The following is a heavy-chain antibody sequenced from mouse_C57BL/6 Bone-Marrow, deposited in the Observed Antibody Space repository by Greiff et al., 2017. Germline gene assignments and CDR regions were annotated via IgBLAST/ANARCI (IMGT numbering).Heavy chain of an antibody. V-gene: IGHV5-6*01. CDR2: ISSGGSYT. J-gene: IGHJ4*01. Sequence: EVQLVESGGDLVKPGGSLKLSCAAPGFTFSSYGLSWVRQTPDKRLAWVATISSGGSYTYYPDSVKGRFTISRDDAKNTLYLQMSSLKSEDTAMYYCARHYDYYAMDYWGQGTSVTVSS. CDR3: ARHYDYYAMDY. CDR1: GFTFSSYG.